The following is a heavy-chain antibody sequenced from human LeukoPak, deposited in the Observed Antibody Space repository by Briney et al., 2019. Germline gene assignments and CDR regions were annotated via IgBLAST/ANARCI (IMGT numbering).Heavy chain of an antibody. Sequence: GGSLKLSCAASGFIFSEYAMHWVRQAPGKGLEGVAVISDDGTYKHYADSVKGRFTISRDNSKNTLYVQMNSLRPDEKAVYYCARDRSSLEYWGQGTLVTVSS. CDR3: ARDRSSLEY. CDR2: ISDDGTYK. CDR1: GFIFSEYA. V-gene: IGHV3-30-3*01. D-gene: IGHD2-2*01. J-gene: IGHJ4*02.